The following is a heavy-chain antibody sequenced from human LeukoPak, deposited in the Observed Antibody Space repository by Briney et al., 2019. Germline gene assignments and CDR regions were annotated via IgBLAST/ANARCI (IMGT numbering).Heavy chain of an antibody. J-gene: IGHJ4*02. D-gene: IGHD4-17*01. CDR1: GFTFSSYA. V-gene: IGHV3-23*01. CDR2: ITGSGGST. CDR3: AKGRDYGDYADY. Sequence: PGGSLRLSCAASGFTFSSYAMNWVRQAPGRGLEWVSTITGSGGSTYYADSVKGRFTISRDNSKNTLYLQMNSLRADDTAVYYCAKGRDYGDYADYWGQGTLVTVSS.